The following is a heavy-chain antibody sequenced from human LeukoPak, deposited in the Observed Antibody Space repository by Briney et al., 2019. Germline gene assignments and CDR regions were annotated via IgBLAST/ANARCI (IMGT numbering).Heavy chain of an antibody. CDR1: RFTLSSYS. J-gene: IGHJ6*02. D-gene: IGHD3-3*01. Sequence: GGSLRLSCAASRFTLSSYSMNWVRQAPGKGLEWVSSISSSSSYIYYADSVKGRFTISRDNAKNSLYLQMNSLRAEDTAVYYCARDQSIYDFWSGYSGGYGMDVWGQGTTVTVSS. V-gene: IGHV3-21*01. CDR3: ARDQSIYDFWSGYSGGYGMDV. CDR2: ISSSSSYI.